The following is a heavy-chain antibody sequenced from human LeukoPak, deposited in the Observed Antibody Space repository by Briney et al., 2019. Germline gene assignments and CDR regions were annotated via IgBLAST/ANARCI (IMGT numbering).Heavy chain of an antibody. CDR3: AKDGWFFGELSESIYMDV. Sequence: PGGSLRLSCAASGFTFSSYEMNWVRQAPGKGLEWVSYISSSGSTIYYADSVKGRFTISRDNAKNSLYLQMNSLRAEDTAVYYCAKDGWFFGELSESIYMDVWGKGTTVTVSS. J-gene: IGHJ6*03. CDR2: ISSSGSTI. CDR1: GFTFSSYE. V-gene: IGHV3-48*03. D-gene: IGHD3-10*01.